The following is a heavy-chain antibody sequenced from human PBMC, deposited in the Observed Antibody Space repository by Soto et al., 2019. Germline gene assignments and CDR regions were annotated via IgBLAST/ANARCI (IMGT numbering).Heavy chain of an antibody. Sequence: EVQLVESGGGLVQPGGSLRLSCAASGFTFSSYSMNWVRQAPGKGLEWVSYISSSSSTIYYADSVKGRFTISRDNAKNSLYLQMNSLRDEDTAVXYCARXXTTVNLYDAFDIWGQGTMVTXSS. CDR2: ISSSSSTI. D-gene: IGHD4-17*01. J-gene: IGHJ3*02. CDR1: GFTFSSYS. CDR3: ARXXTTVNLYDAFDI. V-gene: IGHV3-48*02.